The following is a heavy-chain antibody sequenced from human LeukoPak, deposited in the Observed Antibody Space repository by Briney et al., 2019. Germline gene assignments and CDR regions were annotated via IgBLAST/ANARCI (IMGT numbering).Heavy chain of an antibody. D-gene: IGHD2-15*01. Sequence: ASVKVSCKTSGYSHVLHWVRQAPGQGLEWMGWINTNTGNPTYARGFTGRFVFSLDTSVSTAYLQITSLKAEDTAVYYCARSRPGRLLLWYFDLWGRGTLVTVSS. J-gene: IGHJ2*01. CDR2: INTNTGNP. CDR1: GYSHV. V-gene: IGHV7-4-1*02. CDR3: ARSRPGRLLLWYFDL.